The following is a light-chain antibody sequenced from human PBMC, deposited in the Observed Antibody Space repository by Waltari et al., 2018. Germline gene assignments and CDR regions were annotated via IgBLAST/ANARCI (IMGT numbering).Light chain of an antibody. Sequence: DIQMTPSPSTLSASVGDRVTITCRASQSIRNWLAWYQQKPGKAPKLLIYKASSLESGVPSRFTGSGSGTEFTLTISSLQPDDSATYYCKQYNNYWETFGQGTRVEIK. V-gene: IGKV1-5*03. J-gene: IGKJ1*01. CDR1: QSIRNW. CDR2: KAS. CDR3: KQYNNYWET.